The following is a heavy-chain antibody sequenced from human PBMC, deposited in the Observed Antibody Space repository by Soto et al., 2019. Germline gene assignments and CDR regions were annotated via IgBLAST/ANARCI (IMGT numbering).Heavy chain of an antibody. CDR1: GYTFRNYG. CDR2: ISAYNGNT. J-gene: IGHJ4*02. Sequence: QVQLVQSGAEVKKPGASVKVSCKASGYTFRNYGISWVRQAPGQGLERMGWISAYNGNTYYAQKFQGRVTMTTDTSTNTAYMDLRSLISDDTAVYYCARDLGKVLDTGTDYWGRGTLVTVS. D-gene: IGHD3-10*01. V-gene: IGHV1-18*01. CDR3: ARDLGKVLDTGTDY.